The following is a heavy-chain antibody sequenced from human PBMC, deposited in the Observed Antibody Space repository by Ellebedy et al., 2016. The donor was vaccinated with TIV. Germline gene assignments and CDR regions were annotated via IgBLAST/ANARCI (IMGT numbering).Heavy chain of an antibody. V-gene: IGHV3-30*18. CDR3: AKPRGITIFERILYFDL. D-gene: IGHD3-3*01. CDR1: GFTFKSYG. Sequence: PGGSLRLSCAASGFTFKSYGMHWVGKAPGKGLEWVAVISYVGNNEDYADSVKGRFTTYRDNSQNTLFLQMDSLRVEDTAVYYCAKPRGITIFERILYFDLWGRGTLVTVSS. J-gene: IGHJ2*01. CDR2: ISYVGNNE.